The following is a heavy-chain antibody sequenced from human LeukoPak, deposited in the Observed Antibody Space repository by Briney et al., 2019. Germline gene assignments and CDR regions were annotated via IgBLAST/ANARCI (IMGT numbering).Heavy chain of an antibody. J-gene: IGHJ4*02. CDR1: GFTFSSYA. V-gene: IGHV3-23*01. CDR2: ISGSGGST. Sequence: PTGGSLRLSCAASGFTFSSYAMSWVRQAPGKGPEWVSAISGSGGSTYYADSVKGRFTISRDNSKNTLYLQMNSLRAEDTAVYYCAKDPYGDSFSYWGQGTLVTVSS. D-gene: IGHD4-17*01. CDR3: AKDPYGDSFSY.